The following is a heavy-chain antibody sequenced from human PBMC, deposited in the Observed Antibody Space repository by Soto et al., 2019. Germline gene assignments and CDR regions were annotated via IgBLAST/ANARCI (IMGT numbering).Heavy chain of an antibody. Sequence: QVQLVQSGPEVKKPGSSVKVSCKASGGTFSDSVTSWVRQAPGQGLEWMGGIVPIFGKANLAEKFQDRVTSTADEFTSHAYMKLSSLRSVDTAVYYCARRRDGSNYYFDYWGQGTLVTVSS. CDR3: ARRRDGSNYYFDY. J-gene: IGHJ4*02. D-gene: IGHD3-10*01. V-gene: IGHV1-69*01. CDR1: GGTFSDSV. CDR2: IVPIFGKA.